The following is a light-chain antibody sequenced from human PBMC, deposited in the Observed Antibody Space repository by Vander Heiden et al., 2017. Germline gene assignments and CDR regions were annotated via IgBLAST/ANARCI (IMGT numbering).Light chain of an antibody. V-gene: IGKV3-20*01. J-gene: IGKJ2*01. Sequence: EIVLTQSPGPLSLSPGERPPLSCRARQSVSSSYLAWYQQKPGQAPRLLIYGASSRATGIPDRFSGSGSGTDFTLTISRLEPEDFAVYYCQQYGSSPPEYTFGQGTKLEIK. CDR2: GAS. CDR1: QSVSSSY. CDR3: QQYGSSPPEYT.